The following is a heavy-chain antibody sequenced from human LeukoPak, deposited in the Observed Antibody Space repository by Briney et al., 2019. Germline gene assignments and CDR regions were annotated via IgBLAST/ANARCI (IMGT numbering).Heavy chain of an antibody. D-gene: IGHD3-10*01. Sequence: SETLSLTCTVSGGSISSYYWSWIRQPPGKGLEWIGYIYYSGSANYNPSLKSRVTISVDTSKNQFSLKLSSVTAADTAVYYCARHRFGEFDYWGQGTLVTVSS. CDR2: IYYSGSA. CDR3: ARHRFGEFDY. CDR1: GGSISSYY. V-gene: IGHV4-59*08. J-gene: IGHJ4*02.